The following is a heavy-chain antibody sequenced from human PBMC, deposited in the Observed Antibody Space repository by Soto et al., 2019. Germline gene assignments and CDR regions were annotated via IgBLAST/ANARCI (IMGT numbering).Heavy chain of an antibody. Sequence: SETLSLTCTVSGGSISSYYWSWIRQPPGKGLEWIGYIYYSGSTNYNPSLKSRVTISVDTSKNQFSLKLSSVTAADTAVYYCARPKIQWLGHYGMDVWGQGTTVTVSS. CDR2: IYYSGST. V-gene: IGHV4-59*01. J-gene: IGHJ6*02. CDR3: ARPKIQWLGHYGMDV. D-gene: IGHD6-19*01. CDR1: GGSISSYY.